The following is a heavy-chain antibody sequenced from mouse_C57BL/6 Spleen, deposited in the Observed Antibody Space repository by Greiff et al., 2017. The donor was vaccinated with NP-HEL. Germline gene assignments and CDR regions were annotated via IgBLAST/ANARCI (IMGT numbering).Heavy chain of an antibody. CDR3: ARTGSSYSAWFAY. Sequence: EVQVVESGGGLVKPGGSLKLSCAASGFTFSDYGMHWVRQAPEKGLEWVAYISSGSSTIYYADTVKGRFTIYRDNAKNTLFLQMTSLRSEDTAMYYCARTGSSYSAWFAYWGQGTLVTVSA. J-gene: IGHJ3*01. D-gene: IGHD1-1*01. V-gene: IGHV5-17*01. CDR1: GFTFSDYG. CDR2: ISSGSSTI.